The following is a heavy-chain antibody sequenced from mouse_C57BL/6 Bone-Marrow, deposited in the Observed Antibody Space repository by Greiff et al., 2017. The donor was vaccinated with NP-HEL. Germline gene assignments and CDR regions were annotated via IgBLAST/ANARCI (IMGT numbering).Heavy chain of an antibody. CDR3: TREIIDWYFDV. CDR2: IDPENGDN. J-gene: IGHJ1*03. Sequence: EVQLVESGAELVRPGASVKLSCTASGFNIKDDYMHWVTQRPEQGLEWIGWIDPENGDNEYASKFQGKATITADTSSNTAYLQLSSLTSEDTAVYYCTREIIDWYFDVWGTGTTVTVSS. CDR1: GFNIKDDY. V-gene: IGHV14-4*01. D-gene: IGHD2-4*01.